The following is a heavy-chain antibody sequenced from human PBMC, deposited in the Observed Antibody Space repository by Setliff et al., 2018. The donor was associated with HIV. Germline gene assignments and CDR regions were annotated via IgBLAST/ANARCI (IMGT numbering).Heavy chain of an antibody. D-gene: IGHD3-16*02. V-gene: IGHV7-4-1*02. J-gene: IGHJ4*02. CDR2: VNTKTGNP. CDR3: AREFLLGDLSFPAN. CDR1: GYIFTNDP. Sequence: ASVKVSCKASGYIFTNDPMNWVRQAPGQGLEWMGWVNTKTGNPTYAQDLTGRFVFSLDTSVNTAYLEISGLKIEDTAVYFCAREFLLGDLSFPANWGQGTLVTVSS.